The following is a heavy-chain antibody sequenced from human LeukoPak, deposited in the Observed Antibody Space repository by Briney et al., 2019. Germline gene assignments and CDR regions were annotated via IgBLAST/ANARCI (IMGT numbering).Heavy chain of an antibody. CDR2: IWYDGSNK. V-gene: IGHV3-33*08. Sequence: GGSLRLSCAASGFTFSSYGMHWVRQTPGKGLEWVAVIWYDGSNKYYADSVKGRFTISRDNSKNTLYLQMNSLRAEDTAVYYCARPMVRETDWYFDLWGRGTQVTVSS. D-gene: IGHD3-10*01. CDR3: ARPMVRETDWYFDL. J-gene: IGHJ2*01. CDR1: GFTFSSYG.